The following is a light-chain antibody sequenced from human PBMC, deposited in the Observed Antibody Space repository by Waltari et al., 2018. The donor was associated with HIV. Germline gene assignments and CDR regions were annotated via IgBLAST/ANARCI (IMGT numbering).Light chain of an antibody. CDR3: QQYNHWPVYT. CDR1: QSVSNN. Sequence: EIVMTQSPATLSVSPGERATLSCRASQSVSNNLAWYLQKPGQAPRLLIYGASTRATGIPARFSGSGSGTEFTLTISSLQSEDFAVYACQQYNHWPVYTFGQGTRLETK. CDR2: GAS. V-gene: IGKV3-15*01. J-gene: IGKJ2*01.